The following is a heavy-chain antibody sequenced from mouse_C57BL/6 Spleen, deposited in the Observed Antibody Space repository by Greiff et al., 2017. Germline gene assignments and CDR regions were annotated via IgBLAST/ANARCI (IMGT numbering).Heavy chain of an antibody. V-gene: IGHV1-59*01. CDR3: ARCYYGSSYAMDY. CDR2: IDPSDSYT. CDR1: GYTFTSYW. Sequence: QVQLKQPGAELVRPGTSVKLSCKASGYTFTSYWMHWVKQRPGQGLEWIGVIDPSDSYTNYNQKFKGKATLTVDTSSSTAYMQLSSLTSEDSAVYYCARCYYGSSYAMDYWGQGTSVTVSS. J-gene: IGHJ4*01. D-gene: IGHD1-1*01.